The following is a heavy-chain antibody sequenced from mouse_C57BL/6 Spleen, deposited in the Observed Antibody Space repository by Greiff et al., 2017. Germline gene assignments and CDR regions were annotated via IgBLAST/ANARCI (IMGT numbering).Heavy chain of an antibody. CDR3: ALIYYDYDGYFDC. CDR2: IDPEGGET. CDR1: GFNIKDYY. V-gene: IGHV14-2*01. D-gene: IGHD2-4*01. Sequence: VQLQQSGAELVKPGASVKLSCTASGFNIKDYYMPWVKQRTEQGLEWIGRIDPEGGETKYDPKFQGKATITADTSSNTAYLQLSSLTSEDTAVYYCALIYYDYDGYFDCWGQGTTLTVAS. J-gene: IGHJ2*01.